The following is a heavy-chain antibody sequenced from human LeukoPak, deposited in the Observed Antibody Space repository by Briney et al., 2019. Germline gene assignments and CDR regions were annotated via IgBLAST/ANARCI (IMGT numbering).Heavy chain of an antibody. J-gene: IGHJ3*02. Sequence: SETLSLTCTVSGGSISSYYWSWIRQRPGKGLEWIGYIYYSGSTNYNPSLKSRVTISVDTSKNQFSLKLSSVTAADTAVYYCARNRKQQLVGDAFDIWGQGTMVTVSS. CDR2: IYYSGST. D-gene: IGHD6-13*01. CDR3: ARNRKQQLVGDAFDI. CDR1: GGSISSYY. V-gene: IGHV4-59*01.